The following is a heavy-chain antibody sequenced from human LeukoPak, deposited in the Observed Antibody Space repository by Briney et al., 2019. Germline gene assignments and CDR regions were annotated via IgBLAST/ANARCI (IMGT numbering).Heavy chain of an antibody. Sequence: GGSLRLSCAASGFTFSSYAMHWVRQAPGKGLEYVSAISSNGVSTYYANSVKGRFTISRDNSKNTLYLQMGSLRAEDMAVYYCARAPYDFWSGYYGPFDYWGQGTLVTVSS. D-gene: IGHD3-3*01. V-gene: IGHV3-64*01. J-gene: IGHJ4*02. CDR1: GFTFSSYA. CDR2: ISSNGVST. CDR3: ARAPYDFWSGYYGPFDY.